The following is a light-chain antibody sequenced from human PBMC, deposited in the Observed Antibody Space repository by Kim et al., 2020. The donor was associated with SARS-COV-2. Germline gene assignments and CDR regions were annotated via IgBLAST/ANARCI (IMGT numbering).Light chain of an antibody. CDR3: QQRSNWPRALT. CDR1: QSVSSY. V-gene: IGKV3-11*01. CDR2: DAS. Sequence: EIVLTQSPATLSLSPGERATLSCRASQSVSSYLAWYQQKPGQAPRLLIYDASNRATGIPARFSGSGSGTDFTLTISSLEPEDFAVYYCQQRSNWPRALTFRGGTKVDIK. J-gene: IGKJ4*01.